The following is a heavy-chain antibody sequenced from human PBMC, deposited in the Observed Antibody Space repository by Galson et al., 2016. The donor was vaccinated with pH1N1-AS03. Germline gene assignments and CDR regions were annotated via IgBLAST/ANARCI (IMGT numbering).Heavy chain of an antibody. D-gene: IGHD1/OR15-1a*01. CDR1: GFSLNNARMG. CDR2: IFSNDEK. Sequence: PALVKPTQTLTLTCTVSGFSLNNARMGVSWIRQPPGKALEWLAHIFSNDEKSYSTSLKTRLTISKDTSKSQMVLTMTNMAPADTATYYCARIFETGQIPGNMECDFRGQGTLVTVSS. V-gene: IGHV2-26*01. J-gene: IGHJ4*02. CDR3: ARIFETGQIPGNMECDF.